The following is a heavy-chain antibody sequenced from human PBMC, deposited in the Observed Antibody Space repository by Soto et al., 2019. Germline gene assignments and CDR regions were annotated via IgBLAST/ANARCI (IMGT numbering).Heavy chain of an antibody. CDR1: GASISGFY. CDR3: VRDGTKTLRDWFDP. CDR2: IYATGTT. D-gene: IGHD1-1*01. Sequence: SETLSLTCTVSGASISGFYWSWIRKSAGKGLEWIGRIYATGTTDYNPSLKSRVMMSVHTSKKPFSLKLRSVTAADTAVYYCVRDGTKTLRDWFDPWGQGISVTVSS. V-gene: IGHV4-4*07. J-gene: IGHJ5*02.